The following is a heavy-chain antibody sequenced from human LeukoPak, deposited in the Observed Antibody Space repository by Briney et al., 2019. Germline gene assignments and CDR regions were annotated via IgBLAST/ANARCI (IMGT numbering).Heavy chain of an antibody. D-gene: IGHD3-16*02. Sequence: KPGGSLRLSCAASGFTFSSYSMNWVRQAPGKGLEWVSYISSSSSYIYYADSVKGRFTISRDNAKNSLYLQMNSLRAEDTAVYYCAGAQRYDYVWGSYPLRWGQGTLVTVSS. CDR3: AGAQRYDYVWGSYPLR. V-gene: IGHV3-21*01. CDR1: GFTFSSYS. J-gene: IGHJ4*02. CDR2: ISSSSSYI.